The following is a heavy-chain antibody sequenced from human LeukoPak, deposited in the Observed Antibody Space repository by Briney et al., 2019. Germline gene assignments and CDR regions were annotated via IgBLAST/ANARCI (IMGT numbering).Heavy chain of an antibody. Sequence: SETLSLTCAVYGVSFSGYYWSWIRQPPGKGLEWIGEINHSGSTNYNPSLKSRVTISVDTSKNQFSLKLSSVTAADTAVYYCARVSLELRYFDWPSLSYGMGVWGQGTTVTVSS. CDR3: ARVSLELRYFDWPSLSYGMGV. D-gene: IGHD3-9*01. J-gene: IGHJ6*02. CDR1: GVSFSGYY. CDR2: INHSGST. V-gene: IGHV4-34*01.